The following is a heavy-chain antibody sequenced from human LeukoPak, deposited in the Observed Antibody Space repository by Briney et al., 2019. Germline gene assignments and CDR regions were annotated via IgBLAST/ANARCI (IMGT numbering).Heavy chain of an antibody. CDR1: GGSISSSTYY. Sequence: SETLSLTCTVSGGSISSSTYYWGWIRQPPGKGLEWIGSIYYSGNTYYNPSLKSRVTISVDTSKNQFSLKLSSVTAADTAVYYCARGILADYWGQGTLVTVSS. CDR2: IYYSGNT. J-gene: IGHJ4*02. D-gene: IGHD3-9*01. CDR3: ARGILADY. V-gene: IGHV4-39*07.